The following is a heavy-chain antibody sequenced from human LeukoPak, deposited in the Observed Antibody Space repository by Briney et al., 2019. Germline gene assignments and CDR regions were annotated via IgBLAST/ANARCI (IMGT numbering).Heavy chain of an antibody. V-gene: IGHV4-38-2*02. CDR1: GYSISSGYY. D-gene: IGHD2/OR15-2a*01. J-gene: IGHJ4*02. Sequence: SETLSLTCTVSGYSISSGYYWGWIRQPPVRGLEWIGNFYRSASTYYNSSLKSRVTISIDTSKNQFSLKLSSVTAADTAVYYCARGHSTAFHLVDYWGQGTLVTVSS. CDR3: ARGHSTAFHLVDY. CDR2: FYRSAST.